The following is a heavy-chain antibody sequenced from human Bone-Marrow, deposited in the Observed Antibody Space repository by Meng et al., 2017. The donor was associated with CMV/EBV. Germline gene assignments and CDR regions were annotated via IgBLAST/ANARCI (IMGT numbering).Heavy chain of an antibody. Sequence: SETLSLTCAVYGGSFSGYYWSWIRQPPGKGLEWIGEINHSGGTNCNPSLESRVTISVDTSKNQFSLKLSSLTAADTAVYYCARGRGESYYDSSGPRFAYFDYWGQGSLVTVSS. D-gene: IGHD3-22*01. J-gene: IGHJ4*02. CDR1: GGSFSGYY. V-gene: IGHV4-34*01. CDR3: ARGRGESYYDSSGPRFAYFDY. CDR2: INHSGGT.